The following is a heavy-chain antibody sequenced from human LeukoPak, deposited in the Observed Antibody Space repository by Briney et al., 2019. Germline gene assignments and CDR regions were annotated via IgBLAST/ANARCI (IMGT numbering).Heavy chain of an antibody. CDR2: ITSSSSHI. CDR1: GFTFSHYS. Sequence: GGSLRLSCAASGFTFSHYSIDWVRQAPGKGLERVASITSSSSHIYHGDSVKGRFTISRDNAKNALYLQMNSLRAEDTAIYYCARVMMGATVTTFHYYCMDVWGVGTTVTVSS. D-gene: IGHD4-11*01. J-gene: IGHJ6*03. CDR3: ARVMMGATVTTFHYYCMDV. V-gene: IGHV3-21*01.